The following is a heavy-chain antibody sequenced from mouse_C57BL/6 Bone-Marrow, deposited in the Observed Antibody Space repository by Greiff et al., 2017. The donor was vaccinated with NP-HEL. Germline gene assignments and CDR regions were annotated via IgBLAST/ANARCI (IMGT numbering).Heavy chain of an antibody. Sequence: VQGVESGPGLVAPSQSLSITCTVSGFSLTSYAISWVRQPPGKGLEWLGVIWTGGGTNYNSALKSRLSISKDNSKSQVFLKMNSLQTDDTARYYCARKGDYGTRYAMDYWGQGTSVTVSS. D-gene: IGHD1-1*02. CDR3: ARKGDYGTRYAMDY. J-gene: IGHJ4*01. CDR2: IWTGGGT. CDR1: GFSLTSYA. V-gene: IGHV2-9-1*01.